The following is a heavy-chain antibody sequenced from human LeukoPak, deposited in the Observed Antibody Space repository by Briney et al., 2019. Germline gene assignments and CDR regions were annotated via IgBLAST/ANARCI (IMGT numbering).Heavy chain of an antibody. CDR2: IKEDGSEK. CDR3: ARLHSGTYFGDAFDI. D-gene: IGHD1-26*01. Sequence: GGSLRLSCAASGFTFSSYWMTWVRQAPGKGLEWVANIKEDGSEKYYVDSVKGRFTISRDNAKISLYLQMNSLRAEDAAVYYCARLHSGTYFGDAFDIWGQGTMVTVSS. J-gene: IGHJ3*02. V-gene: IGHV3-7*03. CDR1: GFTFSSYW.